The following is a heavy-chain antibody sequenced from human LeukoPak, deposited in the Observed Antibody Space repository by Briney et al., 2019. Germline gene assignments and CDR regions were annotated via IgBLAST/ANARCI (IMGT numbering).Heavy chain of an antibody. J-gene: IGHJ4*02. CDR2: IYSGGST. CDR1: GFAVSSNY. V-gene: IGHV3-53*01. D-gene: IGHD3-22*01. CDR3: ARGIDYYDSSGYGDY. Sequence: HPGGSLRLSCAASGFAVSSNYMSWVRQAPGKGLEWVSVIYSGGSTYYADSVKGRFTISRDNSKNTLYLQMNSLRAEDTAVYYCARGIDYYDSSGYGDYWGQGTLATVSS.